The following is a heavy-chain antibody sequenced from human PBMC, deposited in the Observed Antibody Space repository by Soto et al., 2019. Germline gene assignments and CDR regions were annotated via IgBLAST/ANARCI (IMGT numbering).Heavy chain of an antibody. D-gene: IGHD3-3*01. J-gene: IGHJ5*02. CDR3: TTLTPSIMSIFGVVTHS. CDR1: GFTFSDAY. CDR2: IKNKVEGETI. V-gene: IGHV3-15*07. Sequence: EVQLVESGGGLVKPGGSLRLSCAASGFTFSDAYMNWARQGPGQELQWVARIKNKVEGETIAYAPPMKDRFTISRDDTKNMLYLPIDSPPTDDTPIYYCTTLTPSIMSIFGVVTHSWAQGTLVTVSS.